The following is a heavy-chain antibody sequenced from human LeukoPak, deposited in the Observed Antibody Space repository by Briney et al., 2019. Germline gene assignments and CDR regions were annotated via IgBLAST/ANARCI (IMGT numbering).Heavy chain of an antibody. CDR3: ARGYCSGGSCYSDGWFDP. CDR2: ISSSSSYI. D-gene: IGHD2-15*01. J-gene: IGHJ5*02. Sequence: PGGSLRLSCAASRFTFSTYTMNWVRQAPGKGLEWVSSISSSSSYIYYADSVKGRFTISRDNAKNSLYLRMNTLRAEDTAVYYCARGYCSGGSCYSDGWFDPWGQGTLVTVSS. CDR1: RFTFSTYT. V-gene: IGHV3-21*01.